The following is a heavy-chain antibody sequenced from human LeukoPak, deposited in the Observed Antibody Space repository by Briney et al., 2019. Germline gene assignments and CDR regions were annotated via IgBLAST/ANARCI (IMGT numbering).Heavy chain of an antibody. V-gene: IGHV3-23*01. CDR1: GFTFSSYA. CDR2: ISGSGGST. CDR3: AKRPSGDYSSPIDY. Sequence: GGSLRLSCAASGFTFSSYAMSWVRQAPGKGLEWVSAISGSGGSTYYADSVKGRFTISRDNSKNTLYLPMNSLRAEDTAVYYCAKRPSGDYSSPIDYWGQGTLVTVSS. D-gene: IGHD4-17*01. J-gene: IGHJ4*02.